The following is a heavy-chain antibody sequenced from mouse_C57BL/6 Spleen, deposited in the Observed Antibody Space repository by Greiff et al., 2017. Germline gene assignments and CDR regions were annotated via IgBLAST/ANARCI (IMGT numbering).Heavy chain of an antibody. CDR1: GYAFRSSW. V-gene: IGHV1-80*01. CDR3: ARVIEGAMDY. Sequence: QVQLQQSGAELVKPGASVKISCKASGYAFRSSWMNWVKQRPGTGLERIGQIYPGAGDTNYDGKFKGKATLTADKSSSTAYMQLSSLTSEDSAVYFCARVIEGAMDYGGQGTSVTVSS. CDR2: IYPGAGDT. J-gene: IGHJ4*01.